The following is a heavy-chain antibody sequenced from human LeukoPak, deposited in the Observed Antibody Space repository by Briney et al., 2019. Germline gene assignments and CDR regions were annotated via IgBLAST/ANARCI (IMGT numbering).Heavy chain of an antibody. Sequence: GGSLRLSCAASGFTLSSCGMHWVRQAPGKGLEWVAVITYDGITTYFDDSVKGRFTISRDNSKNALYLQMNSLRAEDTAVYYCARGRTYYYDSSGYYTFDYWGQGTLVTVSS. V-gene: IGHV3-30*03. J-gene: IGHJ4*02. CDR2: ITYDGITT. D-gene: IGHD3-22*01. CDR1: GFTLSSCG. CDR3: ARGRTYYYDSSGYYTFDY.